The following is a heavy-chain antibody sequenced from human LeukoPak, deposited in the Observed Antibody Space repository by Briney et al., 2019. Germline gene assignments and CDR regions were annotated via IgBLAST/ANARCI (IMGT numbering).Heavy chain of an antibody. D-gene: IGHD2-15*01. CDR3: AKSREGNCVGGSCHECAFDM. V-gene: IGHV3-30*18. CDR1: GFTFSRYD. J-gene: IGHJ3*02. CDR2: ISYDGGNK. Sequence: GGSLRLSCAASGFTFSRYDMHWVRQTPGKGLEWVALISYDGGNKYYADSVKGRFNISRDNSKKTMYLQMTSLRAGDPAVYYCAKSREGNCVGGSCHECAFDMWGEETSVTLS.